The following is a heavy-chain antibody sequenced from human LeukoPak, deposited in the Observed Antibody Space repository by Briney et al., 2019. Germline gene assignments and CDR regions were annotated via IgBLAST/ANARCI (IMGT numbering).Heavy chain of an antibody. CDR1: GYTFTSYY. D-gene: IGHD2-2*01. V-gene: IGHV1-69*13. CDR2: IIPIFGTA. Sequence: ASVKVSCKASGYTFTSYYMHWVRQAPGQGLEWMGGIIPIFGTANYAQKFQGRVTITADESTSTAYMELSSLRSEDTAVYYCAREGCSSTSCYAYWFDPWGQGTLVTVSS. CDR3: AREGCSSTSCYAYWFDP. J-gene: IGHJ5*02.